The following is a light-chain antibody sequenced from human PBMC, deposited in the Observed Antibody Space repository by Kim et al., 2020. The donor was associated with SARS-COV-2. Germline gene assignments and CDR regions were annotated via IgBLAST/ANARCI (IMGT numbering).Light chain of an antibody. CDR2: DKN. J-gene: IGLJ3*02. V-gene: IGLV3-19*01. CDR1: SLRSYY. Sequence: ALGQTVRITCQGDSLRSYYASWYRQKPGQAPVLVIYDKNNRPSGIPGRFSGSSSGNTASLTITGAQAEDEADYYCNSRDSSGNHWVFGGGTQLTVL. CDR3: NSRDSSGNHWV.